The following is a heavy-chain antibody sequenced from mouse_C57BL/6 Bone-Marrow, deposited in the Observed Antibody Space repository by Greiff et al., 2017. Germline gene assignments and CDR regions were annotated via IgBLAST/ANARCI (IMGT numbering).Heavy chain of an antibody. J-gene: IGHJ3*01. CDR2: IDPEDGET. CDR3: ARAPWDRFAY. D-gene: IGHD4-1*01. V-gene: IGHV14-2*01. CDR1: GFNITDYY. Sequence: EVQLQQSGAELVRPGASVKLSCTASGFNITDYYMHWVKQRTEQGLEWIGRIDPEDGETKYAPKFQGKATITADTSSNTAYLQLRSLTSEDTAVYYCARAPWDRFAYWGKGTLVTVSA.